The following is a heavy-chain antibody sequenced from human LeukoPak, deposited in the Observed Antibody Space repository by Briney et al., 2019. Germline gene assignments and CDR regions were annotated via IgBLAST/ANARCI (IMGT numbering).Heavy chain of an antibody. V-gene: IGHV3-30*02. CDR3: AKTEGVTGTTYYFDY. CDR2: IRYDGSNK. J-gene: IGHJ4*02. Sequence: GGSLRLSCAASGFTFSSYGMHWVRQAPGKGLEWVAFIRYDGSNKYYADSVKGRFTISRDNSKNTLYLQVNSLRAEDTAVYYCAKTEGVTGTTYYFDYWGQGTLVTVSS. D-gene: IGHD1-7*01. CDR1: GFTFSSYG.